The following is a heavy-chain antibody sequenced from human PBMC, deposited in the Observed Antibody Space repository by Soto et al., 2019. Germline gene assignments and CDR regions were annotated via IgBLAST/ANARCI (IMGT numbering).Heavy chain of an antibody. CDR1: GYTFTSYG. CDR3: ARDVTQITIFGVVTPNWFDP. D-gene: IGHD3-3*01. V-gene: IGHV1-18*01. J-gene: IGHJ5*02. Sequence: GASGKVSCKGSGYTFTSYGISWVRQAPGQGVGSMGWISAYNGNTNYAQKLQGRVTMTTDTSTSTAYMELRSLRSDDTAVYYFARDVTQITIFGVVTPNWFDPWGQGTLVTVSS. CDR2: ISAYNGNT.